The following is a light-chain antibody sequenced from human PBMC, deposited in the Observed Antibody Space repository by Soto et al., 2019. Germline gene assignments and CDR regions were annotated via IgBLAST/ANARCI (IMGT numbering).Light chain of an antibody. CDR3: LLYYGGAQSCV. CDR1: TGAVTSGYY. J-gene: IGLJ3*02. Sequence: QAVVTQEPSLTVSPGGTVTLTCASSTGAVTSGYYPNWFQQKPGQAPRALIYTTTIKHSWTPARFSGSLLGGKAALTLSGVQHEDEAEYYCLLYYGGAQSCVFGGGTKVTVL. V-gene: IGLV7-43*01. CDR2: TTT.